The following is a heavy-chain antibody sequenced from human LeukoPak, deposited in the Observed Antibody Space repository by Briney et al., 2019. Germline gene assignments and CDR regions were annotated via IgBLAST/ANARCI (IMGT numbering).Heavy chain of an antibody. CDR1: GFTFSSYG. Sequence: GGSLRLSCAASGFTFSSYGMHWVRQAPGKGLEWVAFIRYDGSNKYYADSVKGRFTISRDNSKNTLYLQMNSLRVDDTAVYYCVKESPYCTSSSCRFYYFDSWGQGTLVTVSS. CDR3: VKESPYCTSSSCRFYYFDS. J-gene: IGHJ4*02. CDR2: IRYDGSNK. D-gene: IGHD2-2*01. V-gene: IGHV3-30*02.